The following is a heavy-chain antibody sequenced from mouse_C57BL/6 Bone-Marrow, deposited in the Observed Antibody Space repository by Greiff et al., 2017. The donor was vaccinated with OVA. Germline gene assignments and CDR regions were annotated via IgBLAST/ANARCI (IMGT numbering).Heavy chain of an antibody. V-gene: IGHV1-26*01. Sequence: VQLQQSGPELVKPGASVKISCKASGYTFTDYYMNWVKQSHGKSLEWIGDINPNNGGTSYNQKFKGKATLTVDKSSSPAYMELRSLTSEDSAVYYCARGGGWLLLHAMDYWGQGTSVTVSS. CDR2: INPNNGGT. D-gene: IGHD2-3*01. CDR3: ARGGGWLLLHAMDY. J-gene: IGHJ4*01. CDR1: GYTFTDYY.